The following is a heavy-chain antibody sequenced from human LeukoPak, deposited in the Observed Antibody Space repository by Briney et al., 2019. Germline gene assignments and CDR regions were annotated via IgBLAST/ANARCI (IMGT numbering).Heavy chain of an antibody. CDR1: GITFSNYG. D-gene: IGHD3-22*01. CDR3: AREKIHFDSSGDYFDYYFYMDV. CDR2: IRYDGNNK. V-gene: IGHV3-30*02. Sequence: GGSLRLSCGASGITFSNYGMHWVRQAPGKGLEWVAFIRYDGNNKHYADSVKGRFNISRDNAKKSLYLQMNSLRAEDTAVYYCAREKIHFDSSGDYFDYYFYMDVWGKGTTVTVSS. J-gene: IGHJ6*03.